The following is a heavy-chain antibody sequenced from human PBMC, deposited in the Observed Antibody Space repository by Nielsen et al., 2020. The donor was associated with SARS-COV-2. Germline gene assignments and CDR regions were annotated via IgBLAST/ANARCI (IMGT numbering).Heavy chain of an antibody. CDR1: GFSLNDYG. J-gene: IGHJ4*02. CDR2: IDGNGFRP. D-gene: IGHD6-19*01. V-gene: IGHV3-23*01. Sequence: GESLKISCEAFGFSLNDYGMSWVRQAPGKGLEWVSPIDGNGFRPYYAESVKGRSTISRDTSKNTLFLQMNSLSAEDTAVYYCAKEALSGATSGLSEFDYWGQGSLVTVSS. CDR3: AKEALSGATSGLSEFDY.